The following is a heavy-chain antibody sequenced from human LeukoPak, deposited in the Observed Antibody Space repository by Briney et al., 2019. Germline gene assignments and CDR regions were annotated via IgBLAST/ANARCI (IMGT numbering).Heavy chain of an antibody. CDR1: GYTFTTYE. D-gene: IGHD3-16*01. V-gene: IGHV1-18*01. Sequence: GAPVKVSCKASGYTFTTYEIIWVRQAPGQGLEWMGWINTRNGNANYAHQLQGRVTMTTDTSTSTSYMELASLRFDDTAIYYCARNHLGLGLWGQGTLVTVSS. CDR3: ARNHLGLGL. CDR2: INTRNGNA. J-gene: IGHJ4*02.